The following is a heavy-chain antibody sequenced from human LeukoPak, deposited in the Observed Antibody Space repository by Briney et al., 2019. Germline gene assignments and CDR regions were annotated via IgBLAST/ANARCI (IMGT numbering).Heavy chain of an antibody. D-gene: IGHD3-22*01. J-gene: IGHJ4*02. CDR2: INPNSGGT. Sequence: ASVKVSCKASGYTFTGYYMHWVRQAPGQGLEWMGWINPNSGGTNYAQKFQGRVTMTRDTSISTAYMELSRLRSDDTAVYYCARDMADSGGYYYEGWDYWGQGTLVTVSS. CDR3: ARDMADSGGYYYEGWDY. V-gene: IGHV1-2*02. CDR1: GYTFTGYY.